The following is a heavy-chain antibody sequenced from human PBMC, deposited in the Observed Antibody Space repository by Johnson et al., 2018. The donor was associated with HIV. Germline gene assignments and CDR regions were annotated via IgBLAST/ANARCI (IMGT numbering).Heavy chain of an antibody. Sequence: VQLVESGGGLVKPGGSLRLSCAASGFTFSNAWMSWVRQAPGKGLEWVGRIKSKTDGGTTDYAAPVKGRFTISRDDSKNTLYLQMNTLRAEDTAVYYCAREAGAFDIWGQGTTVTVSP. CDR1: GFTFSNAW. V-gene: IGHV3-15*01. CDR2: IKSKTDGGTT. J-gene: IGHJ3*02. CDR3: AREAGAFDI.